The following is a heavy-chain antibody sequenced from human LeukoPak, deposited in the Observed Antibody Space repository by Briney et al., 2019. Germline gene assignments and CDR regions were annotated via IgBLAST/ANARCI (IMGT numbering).Heavy chain of an antibody. CDR1: GGSISSYY. CDR2: IYYSGST. D-gene: IGHD5-24*01. J-gene: IGHJ4*02. V-gene: IGHV4-59*08. Sequence: SETLSLTCTVSGGSISSYYWSWIRQPPGKGLEWIGYIYYSGSTNYNPSLKSRVTISVDTSKNQFSLKLGSVTAADTAVYYCARLAPTGVDYWGQGTLVTVSS. CDR3: ARLAPTGVDY.